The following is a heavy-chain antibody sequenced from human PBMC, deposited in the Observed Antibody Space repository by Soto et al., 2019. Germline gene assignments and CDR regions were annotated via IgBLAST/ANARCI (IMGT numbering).Heavy chain of an antibody. D-gene: IGHD6-19*01. CDR2: TYYRSKWYN. CDR1: GDSVSSNSAA. Sequence: LTCAISGDSVSSNSAAWNWIRQSPSRGLEWLGRTYYRSKWYNDYAVSVKSRITINPDTSKNQFSLQLNSVTPEDTAVYYCARAEQWLVQGYYGMDVWGQGTTVTVSS. J-gene: IGHJ6*02. V-gene: IGHV6-1*01. CDR3: ARAEQWLVQGYYGMDV.